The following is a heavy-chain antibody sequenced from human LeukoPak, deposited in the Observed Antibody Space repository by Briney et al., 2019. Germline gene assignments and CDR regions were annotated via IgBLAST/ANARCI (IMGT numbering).Heavy chain of an antibody. D-gene: IGHD2-2*01. V-gene: IGHV4-61*01. CDR1: GGSVSSGSYY. CDR2: IYYSGST. Sequence: NTSETLSLTCTVSGGSVSSGSYYWSWIRQPPGKGLEWIGYIYYSGSTNYNPSLKSRVTISVDTSKNQFSLKLSSVTAADTAVYYCVRVVPYYYYYGMDVWGQGTTVTVSS. J-gene: IGHJ6*02. CDR3: VRVVPYYYYYGMDV.